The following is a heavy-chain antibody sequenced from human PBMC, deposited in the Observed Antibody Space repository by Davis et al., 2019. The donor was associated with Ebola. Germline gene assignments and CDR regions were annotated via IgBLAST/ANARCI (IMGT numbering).Heavy chain of an antibody. D-gene: IGHD1-26*01. CDR2: IYYLGST. CDR1: SGSISNYY. J-gene: IGHJ5*02. CDR3: ARHQYTGSPDR. Sequence: SETLSLTCTVSSGSISNYYWSWVRQPPGERLQWIGYIYYLGSTNYNPSLKSGVTISVDTSRNQFSLKLTSVTAADTAVYFCARHQYTGSPDRWGQGTLVTVSS. V-gene: IGHV4-59*08.